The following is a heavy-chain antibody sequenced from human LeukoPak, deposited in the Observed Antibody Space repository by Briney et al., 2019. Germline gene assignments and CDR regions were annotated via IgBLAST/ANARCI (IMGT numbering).Heavy chain of an antibody. D-gene: IGHD1-7*01. CDR2: ISSSSSYI. Sequence: GGSLRLSCAASGFTFSSYAMSWVRQAPGKGLEWVSSISSSSSYIYYADSVKGRFTISRDNAKNSLYLQMNSLRAEDTAVYYCAREDYNWNYADYWGQGTLVTVSS. V-gene: IGHV3-21*01. CDR3: AREDYNWNYADY. CDR1: GFTFSSYA. J-gene: IGHJ4*02.